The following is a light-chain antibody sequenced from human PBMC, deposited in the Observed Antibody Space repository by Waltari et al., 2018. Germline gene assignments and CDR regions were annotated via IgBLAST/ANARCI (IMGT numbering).Light chain of an antibody. CDR3: QQYDGSVLT. CDR1: QTINNNF. CDR2: GAS. V-gene: IGKV3-20*01. Sequence: IVSTQSPDTLSVSPGQRATLSCRASQTINNNFLVWYQQKPGQAPRLIIHGASSRATGFPDRFSGSGSGTDFTLTISNLEPEDFAVYYCQQYDGSVLTFGGGTKVEI. J-gene: IGKJ4*01.